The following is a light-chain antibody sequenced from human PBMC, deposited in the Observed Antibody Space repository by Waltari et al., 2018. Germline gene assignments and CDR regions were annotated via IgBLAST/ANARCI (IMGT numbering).Light chain of an antibody. Sequence: EIVMTQSPATLSVSQGERVTLSCRASQYIGTNLAWYQQKPGQAPRLLIYTASTRATGIPARFSGSGSGTDFTLTISGLQSEDFAVYYCEQYNNWPPCTFGQGTRLEI. J-gene: IGKJ2*02. V-gene: IGKV3D-15*01. CDR3: EQYNNWPPCT. CDR1: QYIGTN. CDR2: TAS.